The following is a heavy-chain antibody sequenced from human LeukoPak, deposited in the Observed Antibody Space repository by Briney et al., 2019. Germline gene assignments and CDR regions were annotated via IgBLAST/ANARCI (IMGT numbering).Heavy chain of an antibody. Sequence: SETLSLTCAVYGGSFSGYYWSWIRQPPGKGLEWIGEINHSGSTNYNPSLKSRVTISVDTSKNQFSLKLSSVTAADTAVYYCARGTSYYYYDSSGYYYVAGRLDAFDIWGQGTMVTVSS. CDR1: GGSFSGYY. V-gene: IGHV4-34*01. CDR2: INHSGST. CDR3: ARGTSYYYYDSSGYYYVAGRLDAFDI. J-gene: IGHJ3*02. D-gene: IGHD3-22*01.